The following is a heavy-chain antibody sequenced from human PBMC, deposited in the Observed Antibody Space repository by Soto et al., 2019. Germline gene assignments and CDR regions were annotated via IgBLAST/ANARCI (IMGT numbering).Heavy chain of an antibody. V-gene: IGHV1-69*01. J-gene: IGHJ5*02. CDR2: IFPIFGTP. Sequence: QVQLVQSGAEVKKPGSSVKVSCKTSGGIFTNYVITWVRQAPGQGLEWMGGIFPIFGTPNYAQKFQGRVTITADEYTSTAYMELSSLRSDDTAVYYCARGYCGSNSCHNWFGPWGQGTLVTVSS. D-gene: IGHD2-2*01. CDR3: ARGYCGSNSCHNWFGP. CDR1: GGIFTNYV.